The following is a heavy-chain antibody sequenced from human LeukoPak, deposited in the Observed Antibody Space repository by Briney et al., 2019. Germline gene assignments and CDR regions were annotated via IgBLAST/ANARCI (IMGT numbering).Heavy chain of an antibody. CDR3: TAVYRVEGHYYYYMDC. CDR2: IKSNTDGGTT. CDR1: GFTFRSYE. D-gene: IGHD3-16*02. J-gene: IGHJ6*03. Sequence: GGSLRLSCEDSGFTFRSYEMNWVRQAPGKGLEWLGRIKSNTDGGTTDYAAPVKGRFTISRDDSKNTLYLQMNSLKTEDTAVYYCTAVYRVEGHYYYYMDCWGKGTTVTISS. V-gene: IGHV3-15*01.